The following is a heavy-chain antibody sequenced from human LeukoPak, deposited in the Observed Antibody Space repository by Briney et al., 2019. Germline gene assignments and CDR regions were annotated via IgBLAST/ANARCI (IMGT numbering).Heavy chain of an antibody. D-gene: IGHD5-18*01. V-gene: IGHV3-20*04. CDR3: ARDTAMGPLWFDP. CDR1: GFTFDDYG. CDR2: INWNGGST. Sequence: GGSLRLSCAASGFTFDDYGMSWVRHAPGKGLEWVSGINWNGGSTVYADSVKGRFTISRDNAKNSLYLQMNSLRAEDTALYYCARDTAMGPLWFDPWGQGTLVTVSS. J-gene: IGHJ5*02.